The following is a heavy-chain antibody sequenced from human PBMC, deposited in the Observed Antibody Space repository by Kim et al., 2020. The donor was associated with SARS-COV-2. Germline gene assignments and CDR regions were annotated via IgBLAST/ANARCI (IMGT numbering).Heavy chain of an antibody. V-gene: IGHV4-59*08. D-gene: IGHD3-22*01. J-gene: IGHJ4*02. Sequence: SETLSLTCTVSGGSISSYYWSWIRQPPGKGLEWIGYIYYSGSTNYNPSLKSRVTISVDTSKNQFSLKLSSVTAADTAVYYCARLTVDYSDSSGFLVWAFDYWGQGTLVTVSS. CDR1: GGSISSYY. CDR3: ARLTVDYSDSSGFLVWAFDY. CDR2: IYYSGST.